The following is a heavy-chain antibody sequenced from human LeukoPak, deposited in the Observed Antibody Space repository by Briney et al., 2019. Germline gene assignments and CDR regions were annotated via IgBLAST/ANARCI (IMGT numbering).Heavy chain of an antibody. J-gene: IGHJ3*02. D-gene: IGHD4-17*01. Sequence: GGSLRLSCAASGFTFSSYWMHWVRQAPGKGLVWVPRINSDGSSTSYADSVKGRFTISRDNAKNTLYLQMNSLRAEDTAVYYCARKCYGDYDDAFDIWGQGTMVTVSS. CDR2: INSDGSST. V-gene: IGHV3-74*01. CDR3: ARKCYGDYDDAFDI. CDR1: GFTFSSYW.